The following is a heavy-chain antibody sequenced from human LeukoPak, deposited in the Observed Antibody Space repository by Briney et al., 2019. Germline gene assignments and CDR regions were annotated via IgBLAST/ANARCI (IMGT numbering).Heavy chain of an antibody. D-gene: IGHD3-3*01. CDR2: IYYSGST. V-gene: IGHV4-30-4*01. J-gene: IGHJ5*02. Sequence: SQTLSLTCTVSGGSISSGDYYWSWIRQPPGKGLEWIGYIYYSGSTYYNPSLKSRVTISVDTSKNQFSLKLSSVTAADTAVYYCARGHTTVLRFLEWLSWGWFDPWGQGTLVTVSP. CDR1: GGSISSGDYY. CDR3: ARGHTTVLRFLEWLSWGWFDP.